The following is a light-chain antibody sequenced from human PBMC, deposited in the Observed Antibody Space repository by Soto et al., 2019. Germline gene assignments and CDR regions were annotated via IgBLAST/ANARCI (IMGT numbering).Light chain of an antibody. V-gene: IGKV3-15*01. Sequence: IVMALSAATLSVYPGERAALCCRASQSVNINLAWYQQKPGQAPRLLIYGTSTRATGVPARFSGSGSGPEFTLTISKLEPEDFAVYHCQQYGGSPRTFAEGTKVDIK. CDR1: QSVNIN. CDR3: QQYGGSPRT. CDR2: GTS. J-gene: IGKJ1*01.